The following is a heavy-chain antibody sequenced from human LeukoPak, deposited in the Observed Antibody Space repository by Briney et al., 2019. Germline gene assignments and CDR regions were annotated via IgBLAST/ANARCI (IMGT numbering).Heavy chain of an antibody. Sequence: SQTLSLTCTVSGGSISSGDYYWSWIRQPPGEGLEWIGYIYYSGSTYYNPSLKSRVTISVDTSKNQFSLKLSSVTAADTAVYYCARDRSDCSGGSCPPAYWGQGTLVTVSS. CDR2: IYYSGST. D-gene: IGHD2-15*01. V-gene: IGHV4-30-4*08. CDR3: ARDRSDCSGGSCPPAY. CDR1: GGSISSGDYY. J-gene: IGHJ4*02.